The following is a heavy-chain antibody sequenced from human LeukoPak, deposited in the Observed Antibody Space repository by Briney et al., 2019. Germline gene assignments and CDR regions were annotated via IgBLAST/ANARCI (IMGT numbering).Heavy chain of an antibody. CDR1: GGSISSSSYY. CDR2: IYYSGST. J-gene: IGHJ4*02. V-gene: IGHV4-39*07. D-gene: IGHD2-15*01. Sequence: SETLSLTCTVSGGSISSSSYYWGWIRQPPGKGLEWIGSIYYSGSTYYNPSLKSRVTIFVDTSKNQFSLKLSSVTAADTAVYYCARGWRSDPIDIVVVVAATRGVYYFAYWGQGTLVTVSS. CDR3: ARGWRSDPIDIVVVVAATRGVYYFAY.